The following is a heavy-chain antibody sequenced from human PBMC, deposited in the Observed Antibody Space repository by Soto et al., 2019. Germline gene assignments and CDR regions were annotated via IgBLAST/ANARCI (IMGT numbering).Heavy chain of an antibody. D-gene: IGHD3-3*01. CDR3: TTLGP. CDR2: TAPMFRQT. V-gene: IGHV1-69*02. Sequence: QAQLVQSGAVVKKPGSSVVVSCKASGITVGSIIISWVRQAPGQGLEWMGKTAPMFRQTFYARRFEGRVTITADTSANTVYMELTDLRFEDTAVYYCTTLGPWGQGTQVTVS. J-gene: IGHJ5*02. CDR1: GITVGSII.